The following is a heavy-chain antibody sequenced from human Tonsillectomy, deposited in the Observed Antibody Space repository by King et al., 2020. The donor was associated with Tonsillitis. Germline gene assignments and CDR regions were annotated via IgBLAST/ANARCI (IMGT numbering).Heavy chain of an antibody. Sequence: VQLVESGGGLVQTGGSLRLSCATSGFTFSDYGMTWVRQAPGKGLEWVSYIGSSDSSICYADYVKGRFTISRDNAKTSLYLQMSSLRAEDTAVYYCARNGGGLGYWGQGTLVTVSS. CDR2: IGSSDSSI. D-gene: IGHD2-8*01. J-gene: IGHJ4*02. CDR3: ARNGGGLGY. CDR1: GFTFSDYG. V-gene: IGHV3-48*03.